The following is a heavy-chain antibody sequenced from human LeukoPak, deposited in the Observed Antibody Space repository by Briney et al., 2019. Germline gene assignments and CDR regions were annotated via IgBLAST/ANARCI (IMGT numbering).Heavy chain of an antibody. V-gene: IGHV4-39*01. CDR1: GGSISSSSYY. D-gene: IGHD2-2*01. Sequence: NPSETLSPTCTVSGGSISSSSYYWGWIRQPPGKGLEWIGSIYYSGSTYYNPSLKSRVTISVDTSKNQFSLKLSSVTAADTAVYYCARQLGYCSSTSCYADKVDYWGQGTLVTVSS. J-gene: IGHJ4*02. CDR3: ARQLGYCSSTSCYADKVDY. CDR2: IYYSGST.